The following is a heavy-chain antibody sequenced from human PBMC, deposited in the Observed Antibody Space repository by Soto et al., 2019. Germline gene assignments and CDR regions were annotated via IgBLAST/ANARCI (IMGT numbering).Heavy chain of an antibody. D-gene: IGHD6-13*01. J-gene: IGHJ4*02. V-gene: IGHV4-59*08. Sequence: PSETLSLTCTVSGGSISSYYWSWIRQPPGKGLEWIGYIYYSGSTNYNPSLKSRVTISVDTSKNQFSLKLSSVTAADTAVYYCARHRSSSTGGEFDYWGQGTLVTVSS. CDR1: GGSISSYY. CDR2: IYYSGST. CDR3: ARHRSSSTGGEFDY.